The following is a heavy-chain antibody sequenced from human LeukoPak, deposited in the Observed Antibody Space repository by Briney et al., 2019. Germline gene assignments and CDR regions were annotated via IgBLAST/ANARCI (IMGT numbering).Heavy chain of an antibody. D-gene: IGHD3-3*01. CDR1: GNSISNNY. CDR2: IYDSGST. Sequence: SETLSLTCSVSGNSISNNYWGWIRQPPGKGLEWIGYIYDSGSTSYNPSLKSRVTISVDTSKNQFSLKVSSVTAADTAVYYCARAWSGYSSLDYWGQGTQVTVYS. J-gene: IGHJ4*02. CDR3: ARAWSGYSSLDY. V-gene: IGHV4-59*01.